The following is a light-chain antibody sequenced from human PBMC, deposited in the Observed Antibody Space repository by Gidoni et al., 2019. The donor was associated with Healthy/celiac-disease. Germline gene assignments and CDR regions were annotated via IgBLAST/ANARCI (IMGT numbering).Light chain of an antibody. CDR1: KLGDKY. CDR2: QDS. Sequence: SYELTQQPSVSVSPGQTASITCSGEKLGDKYACWYQQKPGQSPVLVIYQDSKRPSGIPERFSGSNSGNTATLTISGTQAMDEADYYCQAWDSSTVVFGGGTKLTVL. V-gene: IGLV3-1*01. CDR3: QAWDSSTVV. J-gene: IGLJ2*01.